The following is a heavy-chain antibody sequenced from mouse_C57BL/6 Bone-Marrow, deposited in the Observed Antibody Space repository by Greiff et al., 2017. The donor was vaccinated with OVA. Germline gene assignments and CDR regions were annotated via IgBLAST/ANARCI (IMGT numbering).Heavy chain of an antibody. V-gene: IGHV1-63*01. CDR3: ARSGYYGSSPWFAY. CDR2: IYPGGGYT. CDR1: GYTFTNYW. J-gene: IGHJ3*01. D-gene: IGHD1-1*01. Sequence: VKLMESGAELVRPGTSVKMSCKASGYTFTNYWIGWAKQRPGHGLEWIGDIYPGGGYTNYNEKFKGKATLTADKSSSTAYMQFSSLTSEDSAIYYCARSGYYGSSPWFAYWGQGTLVTVSA.